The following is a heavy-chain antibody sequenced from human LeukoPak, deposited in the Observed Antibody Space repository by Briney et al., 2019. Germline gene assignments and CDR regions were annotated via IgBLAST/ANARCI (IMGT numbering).Heavy chain of an antibody. CDR2: IRFDGSNK. Sequence: GGSLRLSCVASGFTFSGYGIHWVRRAPGRGLEWVASIRFDGSNKYYPDSVQGRFTISRDNSKNTVYLQMNSLTPEDTAFYYCAKVNSFWFDYWGQGTLVTVSS. D-gene: IGHD4-23*01. CDR1: GFTFSGYG. CDR3: AKVNSFWFDY. J-gene: IGHJ4*02. V-gene: IGHV3-30*02.